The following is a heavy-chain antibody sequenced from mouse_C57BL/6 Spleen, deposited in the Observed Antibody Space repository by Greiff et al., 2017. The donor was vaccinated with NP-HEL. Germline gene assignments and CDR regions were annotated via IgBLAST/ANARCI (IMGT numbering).Heavy chain of an antibody. Sequence: VQLKQSGPGLVKPSQSLSLTCSVTGYSITSGYYWNWIRQFPGNKLEWMGYISYDGSNNYKPSLKNRIPITRDTSKNQFFLKLNSVTTEDTATYYCARLIYYDYAGNYFDYWGQGTTLTVSS. D-gene: IGHD2-4*01. CDR1: GYSITSGYY. CDR3: ARLIYYDYAGNYFDY. CDR2: ISYDGSN. V-gene: IGHV3-6*01. J-gene: IGHJ2*01.